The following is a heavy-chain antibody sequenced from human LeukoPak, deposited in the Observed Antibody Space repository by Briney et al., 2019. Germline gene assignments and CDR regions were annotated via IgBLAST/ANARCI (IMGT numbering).Heavy chain of an antibody. J-gene: IGHJ4*02. CDR3: ARALLGACYFDY. Sequence: SETPSLTCTVSGGSISSSSYYWGWIRQPPGKGLEWIGSIYYSGSTYYNPSLKSRVTISVDTSKNQFSLKLSSVTAADTAVYYCARALLGACYFDYRGQGTLVTVSS. D-gene: IGHD1-26*01. CDR2: IYYSGST. CDR1: GGSISSSSYY. V-gene: IGHV4-39*01.